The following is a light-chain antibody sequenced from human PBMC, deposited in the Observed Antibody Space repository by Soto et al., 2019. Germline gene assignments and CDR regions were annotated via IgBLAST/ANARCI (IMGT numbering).Light chain of an antibody. CDR2: DVT. CDR3: SSYTSSNPLVV. CDR1: SSDVGGYNY. J-gene: IGLJ2*01. V-gene: IGLV2-14*01. Sequence: QSVLTQPASVSGSPGQSITISCTGTSSDVGGYNYVSWYQQYLGKAPKLMIYDVTNRPSGVSNRFSGSKSGNTASLTMSGLQAEDEADYYCSSYTSSNPLVVLGGGTKVTVL.